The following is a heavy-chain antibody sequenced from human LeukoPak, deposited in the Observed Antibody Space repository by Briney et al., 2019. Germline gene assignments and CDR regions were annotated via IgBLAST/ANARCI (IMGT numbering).Heavy chain of an antibody. CDR3: ARQSDSSGLDY. Sequence: PSETLSLTCTVSGGSISGYYCSWIRQPPGKGLEWIGFIYYSGSTTYNPSLKSRVTISIDTSKNQFSLKLSSVTAADTAVYYCARQSDSSGLDYWGQGTLVTVSS. D-gene: IGHD3-22*01. J-gene: IGHJ4*02. V-gene: IGHV4-59*08. CDR2: IYYSGST. CDR1: GGSISGYY.